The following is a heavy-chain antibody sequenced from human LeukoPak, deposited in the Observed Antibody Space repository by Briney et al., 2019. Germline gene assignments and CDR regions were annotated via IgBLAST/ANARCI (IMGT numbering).Heavy chain of an antibody. V-gene: IGHV4-39*01. CDR1: GGSISSSSYY. CDR2: IYYSGST. Sequence: KPSETLSLTCTVSGGSISSSSYYWGWIRQPPGKGLEWIGSIYYSGSTYYNPSLKSRVTISVDTSKNQFSLKLSSVTAADTAVYYCARHGGGLFDYWGQGTLVTVSS. CDR3: ARHGGGLFDY. D-gene: IGHD3-16*01. J-gene: IGHJ4*02.